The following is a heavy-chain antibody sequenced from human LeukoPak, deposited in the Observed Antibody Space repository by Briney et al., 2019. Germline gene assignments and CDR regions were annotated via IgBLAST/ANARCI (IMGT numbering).Heavy chain of an antibody. Sequence: ASVKVSCKASGYTFTGKFIHWVRQAPGQGLEWMGIINPSGGSTSYAQKFQGRVTMTRDMSTSTVYMELSSLRSEDTAVYYCIRGYGSGSYYNPLFDYWGQGTLVTVSS. J-gene: IGHJ4*02. CDR3: IRGYGSGSYYNPLFDY. D-gene: IGHD3-10*01. CDR2: INPSGGST. V-gene: IGHV1-46*01. CDR1: GYTFTGKF.